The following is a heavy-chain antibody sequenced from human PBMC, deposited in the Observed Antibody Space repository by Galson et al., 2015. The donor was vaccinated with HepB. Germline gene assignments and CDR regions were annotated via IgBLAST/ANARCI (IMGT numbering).Heavy chain of an antibody. D-gene: IGHD3-10*01. CDR3: ARIDMVRGVIRRFDP. J-gene: IGHJ5*02. Sequence: SVKVSCKASGYTFTSYGISWVRQAPGQGLEWMGWISAYNGNTNYAQKLQGRVTMTTVTSTSTAYMELRSLRSDDTAVYYCARIDMVRGVIRRFDPWGQGTLVTVSS. V-gene: IGHV1-18*04. CDR1: GYTFTSYG. CDR2: ISAYNGNT.